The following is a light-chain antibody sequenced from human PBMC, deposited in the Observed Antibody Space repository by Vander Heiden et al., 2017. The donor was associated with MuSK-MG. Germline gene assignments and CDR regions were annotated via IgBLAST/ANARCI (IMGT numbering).Light chain of an antibody. CDR1: QIISTY. CDR3: QQSDGTPRT. CDR2: AAS. Sequence: DIQMTQSPSSLSASVGDRVTITCRASQIISTYLNWYQQKPGKAPKLLIYAASSLQSGVPSRFSGSGSGTDFTLTISSLQPEDFATYYCQQSDGTPRTFGQGTKVEIK. V-gene: IGKV1-39*01. J-gene: IGKJ1*01.